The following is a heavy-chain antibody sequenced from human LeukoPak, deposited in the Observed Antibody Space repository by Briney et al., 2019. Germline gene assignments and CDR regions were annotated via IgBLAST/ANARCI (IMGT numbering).Heavy chain of an antibody. V-gene: IGHV3-30*18. CDR2: ISYNGSNK. CDR1: GFTFSSYG. Sequence: PGRSLRLSCVASGFTFSSYGMHWVRQAPGKGLEWVAVISYNGSNKYYADSVKGRFTISRDNSKNTLYLQMNSLRAEDTAVYYCAKGPPGFDYWGQGTLVTVSS. CDR3: AKGPPGFDY. J-gene: IGHJ4*02. D-gene: IGHD1-14*01.